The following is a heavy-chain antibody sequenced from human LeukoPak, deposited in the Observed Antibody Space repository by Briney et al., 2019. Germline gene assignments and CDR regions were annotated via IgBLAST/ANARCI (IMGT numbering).Heavy chain of an antibody. J-gene: IGHJ6*02. CDR3: ARESGYLYGMDV. CDR1: GGSISSYY. CDR2: IYYSGST. D-gene: IGHD1-26*01. V-gene: IGHV4-59*01. Sequence: SETLSFTCTVSGGSISSYYWSWIRQPPGKGLEWIGYIYYSGSTNYNPSLKSRVTISVDTSKNQFSLKLSSVTAADTAVYYCARESGYLYGMDVWGQGTTVTVSS.